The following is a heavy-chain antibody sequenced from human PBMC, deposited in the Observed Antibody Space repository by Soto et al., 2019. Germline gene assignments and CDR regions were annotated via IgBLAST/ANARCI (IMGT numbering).Heavy chain of an antibody. CDR3: AREHNDYHDSGFFDY. D-gene: IGHD4-17*01. J-gene: IGHJ4*02. V-gene: IGHV4-30-2*01. Sequence: SETLSLTCAVSGGSISSGGYSWSWIRQPPGKCLEWIGYISHTGGTYYSPSLRSRVTISVDRAKNQFSLRLSSVTAADTAMYFCAREHNDYHDSGFFDYWGQGSLVTVS. CDR2: ISHTGGT. CDR1: GGSISSGGYS.